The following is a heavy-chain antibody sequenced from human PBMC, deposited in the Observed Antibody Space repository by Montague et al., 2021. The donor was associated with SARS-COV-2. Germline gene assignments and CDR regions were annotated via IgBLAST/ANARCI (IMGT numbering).Heavy chain of an antibody. CDR3: ARAVSVRSAVNWFDP. D-gene: IGHD3-3*01. Sequence: SETLSLTCTVSGGSMSDHYLAWIRQPPGKGLDLLAYIYYSGGINSNASLKSRVSMSVDTSKNQFSLTLTSVTAADTAVNYCARAVSVRSAVNWFDPWGQGTLVTVSS. J-gene: IGHJ5*02. V-gene: IGHV4-59*11. CDR2: IYYSGGI. CDR1: GGSMSDHY.